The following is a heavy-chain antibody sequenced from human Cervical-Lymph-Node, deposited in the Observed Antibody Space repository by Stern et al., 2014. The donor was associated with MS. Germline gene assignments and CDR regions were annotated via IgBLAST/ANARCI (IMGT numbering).Heavy chain of an antibody. CDR2: VNPSGGGT. CDR1: GYTFTRNY. Sequence: QVQLMQSGAEVKKPGASVKVSCKASGYTFTRNYVHWVRQAPGQGLEWMGTVNPSGGGTSYAQTLQGRVTMTRDTSTNTAYMELSSLRFEDTAVYYCARRGSSGFSYGFDVWGQGTTVTVSS. V-gene: IGHV1-46*04. CDR3: ARRGSSGFSYGFDV. D-gene: IGHD6-6*01. J-gene: IGHJ6*02.